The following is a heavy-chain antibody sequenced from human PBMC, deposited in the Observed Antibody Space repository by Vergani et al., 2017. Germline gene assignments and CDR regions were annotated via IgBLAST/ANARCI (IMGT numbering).Heavy chain of an antibody. V-gene: IGHV4-30-4*01. CDR3: ARVPTQDYGDYVDWFDP. Sequence: QVQLQESGPGLVKPSQTLSLTCTVSGGSISSGDYYWSWIRQPPGKGLEWIGYIYYSGSTYYNPSLKSRVTISVDTSKNQFSLKLSSVTAADPAVYYCARVPTQDYGDYVDWFDPWGQGTLVTVSS. J-gene: IGHJ5*02. D-gene: IGHD4-17*01. CDR2: IYYSGST. CDR1: GGSISSGDYY.